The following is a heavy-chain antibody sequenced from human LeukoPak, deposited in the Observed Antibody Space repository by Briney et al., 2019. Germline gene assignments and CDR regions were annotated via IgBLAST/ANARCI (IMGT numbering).Heavy chain of an antibody. Sequence: GGSLRLSCAASGFTFDDYGMSWVRQAPGKGLEWVSGINWNGGSTGYADSVKGRFTISRDNAKNSLYLQMNSLRAEDTALYYCARLGLRDVNTVTDDYFDYWGQGTLVTVSS. J-gene: IGHJ4*02. CDR2: INWNGGST. CDR1: GFTFDDYG. D-gene: IGHD4-17*01. CDR3: ARLGLRDVNTVTDDYFDY. V-gene: IGHV3-20*04.